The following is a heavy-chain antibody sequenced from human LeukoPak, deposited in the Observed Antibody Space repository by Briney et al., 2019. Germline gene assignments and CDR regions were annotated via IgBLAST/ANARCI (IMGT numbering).Heavy chain of an antibody. CDR1: GGSISSYY. J-gene: IGHJ6*02. CDR2: IYYSGST. D-gene: IGHD6-19*01. Sequence: SETLSLTCTVSGGSISSYYWSWIRQPPGKGLEWIGYIYYSGSTNYNPSLKSRVTISVDTSKNQFSLKLSSVTAADTAVYYCARHSGAGGQWLVPYYYYYGMDVWGQGTTVTVSS. CDR3: ARHSGAGGQWLVPYYYYYGMDV. V-gene: IGHV4-59*08.